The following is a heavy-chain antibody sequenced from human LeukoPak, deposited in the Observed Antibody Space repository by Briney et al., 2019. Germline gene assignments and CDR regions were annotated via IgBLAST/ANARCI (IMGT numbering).Heavy chain of an antibody. CDR2: IIPIFGTA. CDR1: GGTFSSYA. V-gene: IGHV1-69*05. J-gene: IGHJ3*02. Sequence: SVKVSCKASGGTFSSYAISWVRQAPGRGLEWMGRIIPIFGTANYAQKFQGRVTITTDESTSTAYMELSSLRSEDTAVYYCALPADGQLWSLHDAFDIWGQGTMVTVSS. CDR3: ALPADGQLWSLHDAFDI. D-gene: IGHD5-18*01.